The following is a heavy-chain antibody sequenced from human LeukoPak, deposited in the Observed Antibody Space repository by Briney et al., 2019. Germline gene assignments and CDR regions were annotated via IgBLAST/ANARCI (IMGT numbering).Heavy chain of an antibody. D-gene: IGHD3-22*01. V-gene: IGHV3-33*01. CDR1: GFTFSDYG. Sequence: GGSLRLSCTASGFTFSDYGMHWVRQPPGKGLEWVAIIWYDGSNKKYEDSVKGRFTISRDNSKNTLYLQMNSLRAEDTAVYYCARGVDYYENSGTIDYWGQGTLVTASS. J-gene: IGHJ4*02. CDR2: IWYDGSNK. CDR3: ARGVDYYENSGTIDY.